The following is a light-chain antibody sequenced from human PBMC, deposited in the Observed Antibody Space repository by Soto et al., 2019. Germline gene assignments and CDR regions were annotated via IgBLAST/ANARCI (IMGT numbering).Light chain of an antibody. V-gene: IGKV3-20*01. CDR3: QKHNNWPPIN. J-gene: IGKJ5*01. Sequence: EIVLKQSPGTLSLSPGDRSTPYCRASQSVSSSNLAWYQQKRGQAPRLLIYGATSRATGIPDRFSGSGSGTDFTLTISRLEPEDFPVYYCQKHNNWPPINVGNGKRLEIK. CDR2: GAT. CDR1: QSVSSSN.